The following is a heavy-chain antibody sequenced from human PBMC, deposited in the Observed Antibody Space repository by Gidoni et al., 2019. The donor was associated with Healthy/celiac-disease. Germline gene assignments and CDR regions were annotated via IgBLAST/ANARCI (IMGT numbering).Heavy chain of an antibody. D-gene: IGHD3-22*01. Sequence: QVPLKESGPVLVKPTENLTLTCTVSGFSLSNARMGVSWIRQPPGKSLEWLAHIFSNDEKSYRTSRKSRLTISKDTSKSQVVLTMTNMDPVDTATYYWARSSDDYESSGYYLLFDYWGQGTLVTVSS. V-gene: IGHV2-26*01. CDR1: GFSLSNARMG. CDR3: ARSSDDYESSGYYLLFDY. J-gene: IGHJ4*02. CDR2: IFSNDEK.